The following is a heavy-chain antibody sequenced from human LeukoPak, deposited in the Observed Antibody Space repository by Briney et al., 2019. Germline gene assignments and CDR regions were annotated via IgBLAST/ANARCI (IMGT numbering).Heavy chain of an antibody. CDR1: GYTFTGYY. J-gene: IGHJ4*02. V-gene: IGHV1-2*02. CDR3: ARNPVRGVIIGGY. D-gene: IGHD3-10*01. Sequence: ASVKVSCKASGYTFTGYYMHWVRQAPGQGLEWMGWINPNSGGTNYAQKFQGRVTMTRDTSISTAYMELNRLRSDDTAVYYCARNPVRGVIIGGYWGQGTLVTVSS. CDR2: INPNSGGT.